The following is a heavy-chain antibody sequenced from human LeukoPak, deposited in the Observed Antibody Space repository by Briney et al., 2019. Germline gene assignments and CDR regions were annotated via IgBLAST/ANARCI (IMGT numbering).Heavy chain of an antibody. V-gene: IGHV3-30*18. CDR2: ISSDGSNK. Sequence: GGSLRLSCAASGLSFNSCGMHWVRQAPGKGLEWVAVISSDGSNKYYADSVKGRFTISRDNSKNTLSLQMNSLGTEDTAVFYCAKGSGGSGSFYNHFDCWGQGTLVTVSS. J-gene: IGHJ4*02. CDR3: AKGSGGSGSFYNHFDC. CDR1: GLSFNSCG. D-gene: IGHD3-10*01.